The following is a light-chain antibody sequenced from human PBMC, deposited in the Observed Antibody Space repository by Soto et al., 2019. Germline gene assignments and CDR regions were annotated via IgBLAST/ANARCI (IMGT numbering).Light chain of an antibody. Sequence: QSVLTQSPSVSAAPGQTVTLSFSGSYSNIGRTTYVSWYRQLPGSAPKLLIYDGDKRPSEIPDRFSGSKSGTSATLAITRLQTGVEADYYCGGWDGSLTTYVFGPGTKLTVL. CDR1: YSNIGRTTY. CDR3: GGWDGSLTTYV. J-gene: IGLJ1*01. V-gene: IGLV1-51*01. CDR2: DGD.